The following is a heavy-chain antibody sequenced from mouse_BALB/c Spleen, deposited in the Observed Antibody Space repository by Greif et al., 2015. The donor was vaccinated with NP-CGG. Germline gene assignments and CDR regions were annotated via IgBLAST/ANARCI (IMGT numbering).Heavy chain of an antibody. CDR3: ARSGYGYGDYAMDY. Sequence: DVKLQESGAELVKPGASVKLSCTASGFNIKDTYMHWVKQRPEQGLEWIGRIDPANGNTKYDPKFQGKATITADTSSNTAYLQLSSLTSEDTAVYYCARSGYGYGDYAMDYWGQGTSVTVSS. CDR1: GFNIKDTY. D-gene: IGHD2-2*01. J-gene: IGHJ4*01. V-gene: IGHV14-3*02. CDR2: IDPANGNT.